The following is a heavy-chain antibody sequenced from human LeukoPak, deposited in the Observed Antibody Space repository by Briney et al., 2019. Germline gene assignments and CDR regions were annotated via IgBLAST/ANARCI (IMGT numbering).Heavy chain of an antibody. J-gene: IGHJ4*02. D-gene: IGHD6-19*01. V-gene: IGHV3-23*01. CDR3: ALGYSSGWPYFDY. CDR2: ISGSGGST. CDR1: GFTSSSYA. Sequence: GGSLRLSCAASGFTSSSYAMSWVRQAPGKGLEWVSAISGSGGSTYYADPVKGRFTISRDNSKNTLYLQMNSLRAEDTAVYYCALGYSSGWPYFDYWGQGTLVTVSS.